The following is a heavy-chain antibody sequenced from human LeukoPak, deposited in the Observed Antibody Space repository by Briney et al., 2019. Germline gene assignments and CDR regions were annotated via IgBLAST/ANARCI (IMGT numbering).Heavy chain of an antibody. CDR3: ARPAIRYCSSTSCYGWFDP. CDR1: GYTFSSYG. CDR2: ISAYNGNT. V-gene: IGHV1-18*01. Sequence: ASVTVSCKASGYTFSSYGISWVRQAPGPGREWMGWISAYNGNTNYAQKLHGRVTMTTDTSTSTAYMELSRLRSDATAVYYCARPAIRYCSSTSCYGWFDPWGQGTLVTVSS. J-gene: IGHJ5*02. D-gene: IGHD2-2*01.